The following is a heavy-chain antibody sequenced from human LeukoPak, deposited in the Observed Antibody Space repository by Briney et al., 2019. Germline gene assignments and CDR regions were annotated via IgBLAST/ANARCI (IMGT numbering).Heavy chain of an antibody. V-gene: IGHV3-30*04. CDR3: ARSVPDYTRFDY. CDR2: ISYDGSNK. D-gene: IGHD4-11*01. Sequence: TGGSLRLSCAASGFTFSSYAMHWVRQAPGKGLEWVAVISYDGSNKYYADSVKGRFTISRDNSKNTLYLQMNSLRVEDTALYYCARSVPDYTRFDYWGQGALVTVSS. CDR1: GFTFSSYA. J-gene: IGHJ4*02.